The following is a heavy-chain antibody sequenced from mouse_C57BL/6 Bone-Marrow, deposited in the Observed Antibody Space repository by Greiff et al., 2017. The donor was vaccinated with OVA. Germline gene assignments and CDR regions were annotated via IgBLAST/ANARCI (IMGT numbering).Heavy chain of an antibody. CDR2: ISNGGGST. V-gene: IGHV5-12*01. Sequence: EVKVEESGGGLVQPGGSLKLSCAASGFTFSDYYMYWVRQTPEKRLEWVAYISNGGGSTYYPDTVKGRFTISRDNAKNTLYLQMSRLKSEDTAMYYCASLSFAYWGQGTLVTVSA. CDR3: ASLSFAY. CDR1: GFTFSDYY. J-gene: IGHJ3*01.